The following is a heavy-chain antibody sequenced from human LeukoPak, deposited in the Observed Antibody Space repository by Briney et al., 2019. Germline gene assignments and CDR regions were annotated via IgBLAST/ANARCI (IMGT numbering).Heavy chain of an antibody. V-gene: IGHV3-43D*03. Sequence: GGSLRLSCAASGFTFDDYAMHWVRQAPGKGLEWVSLISWDGGSTYYADSVKGRFTISRDNSKNSLYLQMNSLRAEDTALYYCAKDSRLGGIAASDSYMDVWGKGTTVTISS. D-gene: IGHD6-13*01. J-gene: IGHJ6*03. CDR2: ISWDGGST. CDR3: AKDSRLGGIAASDSYMDV. CDR1: GFTFDDYA.